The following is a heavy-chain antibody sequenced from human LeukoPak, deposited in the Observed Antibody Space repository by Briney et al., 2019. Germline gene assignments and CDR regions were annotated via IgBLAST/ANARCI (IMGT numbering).Heavy chain of an antibody. D-gene: IGHD3-22*01. V-gene: IGHV4-34*01. CDR1: GGSFSGYY. J-gene: IGHJ4*02. CDR2: INHSGST. CDR3: ARLSDYYDSSGYYDEFDY. Sequence: SETLSLTCAVYGGSFSGYYWSWIRQPPGKGLEWIGEINHSGSTYYNPSLKSRVTISVDTSKNQFSLKLSSVTAADTAVYYCARLSDYYDSSGYYDEFDYWGQGTLVTVSS.